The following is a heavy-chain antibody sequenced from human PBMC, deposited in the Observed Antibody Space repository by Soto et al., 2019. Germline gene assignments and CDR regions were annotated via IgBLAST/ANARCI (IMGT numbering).Heavy chain of an antibody. Sequence: PSETLSLTCTVSGGSISSSSYYWGWIRQPPGKGLEWIGSIYYSGSTYYNPSLKSRVTISVDTSKNQFSLKLSSVTAADTAVYYCARQIVGARGFRDYYYGMDVWGQGTTVTV. V-gene: IGHV4-39*01. CDR1: GGSISSSSYY. J-gene: IGHJ6*02. CDR3: ARQIVGARGFRDYYYGMDV. D-gene: IGHD1-26*01. CDR2: IYYSGST.